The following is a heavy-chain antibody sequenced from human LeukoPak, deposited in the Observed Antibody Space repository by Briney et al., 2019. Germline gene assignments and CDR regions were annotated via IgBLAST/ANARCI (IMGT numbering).Heavy chain of an antibody. V-gene: IGHV4-4*07. CDR2: IYTSGST. J-gene: IGHJ6*03. Sequence: SETLSLTCTVSGGSISSYYWSWIRQPAGKGLEWIGRIYTSGSTNYNPSLKSRVTMSVDTSKNQFSLKLSSVTAADTAVYYCARDGFRFGELMYYYYYMDVWGRGTTVTISS. CDR3: ARDGFRFGELMYYYYYMDV. D-gene: IGHD3-10*01. CDR1: GGSISSYY.